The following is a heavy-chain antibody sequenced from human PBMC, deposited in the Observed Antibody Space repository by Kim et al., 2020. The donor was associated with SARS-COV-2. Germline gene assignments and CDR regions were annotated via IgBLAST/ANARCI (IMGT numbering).Heavy chain of an antibody. CDR2: IYSGGSST. CDR3: AKGMYNSRGWFDA. CDR1: GFTFSSYA. V-gene: IGHV3-23*03. J-gene: IGHJ5*02. Sequence: GGSLRLSCAASGFTFSSYAMSWVRQAPGKGLEWVSVIYSGGSSTYYADSVKGRFTISRDNSKNTLYLQMNRLRTEDTAVYYCAKGMYNSRGWFDAWGQGTLVTVSP. D-gene: IGHD6-19*01.